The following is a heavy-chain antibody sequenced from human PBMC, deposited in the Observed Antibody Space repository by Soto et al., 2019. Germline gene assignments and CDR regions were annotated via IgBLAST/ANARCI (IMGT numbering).Heavy chain of an antibody. CDR1: GFTFSSYA. V-gene: IGHV3-23*01. CDR3: ARDPAGGLWTGQPNYYFDY. Sequence: EVQLLESGGGLVQPWGSLRLSCAASGFTFSSYAMSWVRQAPGKGLEWVSAISGSGGSTYYADSVKGRFTISRDNSKNTLDLQMNSLRTEDTAVYYCARDPAGGLWTGQPNYYFDYWGQGTLVTVSS. D-gene: IGHD3-3*01. CDR2: ISGSGGST. J-gene: IGHJ4*02.